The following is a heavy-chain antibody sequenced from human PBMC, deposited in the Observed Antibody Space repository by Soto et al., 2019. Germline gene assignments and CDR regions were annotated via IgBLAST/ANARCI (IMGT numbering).Heavy chain of an antibody. CDR1: GGTFSSYT. J-gene: IGHJ3*02. Sequence: QVQLVQSGAEVKKPGSSVKVSCKASGGTFSSYTISWVRQAPGQGLEWMGRIIPILGIANYAQKFQGRVTITADKSTRTAYKELSSLRSEDTAVYYCARDAGAPRDFDIWGQGTMVTVSS. V-gene: IGHV1-69*08. CDR2: IIPILGIA. D-gene: IGHD1-26*01. CDR3: ARDAGAPRDFDI.